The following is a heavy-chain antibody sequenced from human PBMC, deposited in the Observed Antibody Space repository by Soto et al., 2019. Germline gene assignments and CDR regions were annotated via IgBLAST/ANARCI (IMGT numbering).Heavy chain of an antibody. Sequence: GGSLRLSCAASGFTFSSYGMHWVRQAPGKGLEWVAVISYDGSNKYYADSVKGRFTISRDNSKNTLYLQMNSLRAEGTAVYYWAKSSSPTVVGATPGGSWGQGTLVTVSS. CDR2: ISYDGSNK. J-gene: IGHJ5*02. D-gene: IGHD1-26*01. V-gene: IGHV3-30*18. CDR3: AKSSSPTVVGATPGGS. CDR1: GFTFSSYG.